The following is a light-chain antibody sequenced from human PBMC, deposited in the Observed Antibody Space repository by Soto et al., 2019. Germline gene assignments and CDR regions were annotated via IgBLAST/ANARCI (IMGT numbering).Light chain of an antibody. J-gene: IGKJ5*01. Sequence: IQMTQSPSSLSASVGDSVTITCRASPSISSYLNWYQQKPGKAPKLLIYAASSLQSGVPSRFSGSGSGTDFTLTISSLQPEDFATYYCQQSYSTPHTFGQGTRLEIK. CDR3: QQSYSTPHT. V-gene: IGKV1-39*01. CDR1: PSISSY. CDR2: AAS.